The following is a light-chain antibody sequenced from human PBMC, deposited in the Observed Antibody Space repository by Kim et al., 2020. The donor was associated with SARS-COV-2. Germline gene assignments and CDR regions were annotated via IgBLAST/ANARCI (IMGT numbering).Light chain of an antibody. Sequence: DTINGKSSQSVLYTSNNENYLAWDQQKPGQPPKLLVYWGSKRESGVPARFSGSGSGTDFTLTISGLQAEDVAVYYCQQYYSTPRTVGQGTKVDIK. V-gene: IGKV4-1*01. J-gene: IGKJ1*01. CDR1: QSVLYTSNNENY. CDR3: QQYYSTPRT. CDR2: WGS.